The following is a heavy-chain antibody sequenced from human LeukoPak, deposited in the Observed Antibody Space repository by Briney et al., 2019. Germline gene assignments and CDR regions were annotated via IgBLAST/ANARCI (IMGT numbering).Heavy chain of an antibody. V-gene: IGHV4-4*07. Sequence: PSETLSLTCTVSGGSIRNYYWTWIRQSTGKGLEWIGRIYASGRTNFNPSLRSRVTMSVDTSKNHFSLRLTSVTAADTAVYYCARGKFGELLYDYWGQGTLVIVSA. CDR1: GGSIRNYY. CDR2: IYASGRT. J-gene: IGHJ4*02. D-gene: IGHD3-10*01. CDR3: ARGKFGELLYDY.